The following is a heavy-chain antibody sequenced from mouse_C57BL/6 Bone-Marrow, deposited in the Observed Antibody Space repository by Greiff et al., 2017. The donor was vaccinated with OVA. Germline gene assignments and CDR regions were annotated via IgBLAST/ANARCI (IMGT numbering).Heavy chain of an antibody. J-gene: IGHJ4*01. D-gene: IGHD1-2*01. CDR3: TRYGGLQRPCAMDY. CDR2: IHPTSGST. Sequence: QVQLQQPGAELVKPGASVKLSCKASGYTFTSYWMHWVKQRPGQGLEWIGMIHPTSGSTNYNEKFKSKATLTVDNSSSTAYMQLSRLTSADSAVYYGTRYGGLQRPCAMDYWGQGTSVTVSS. V-gene: IGHV1-64*01. CDR1: GYTFTSYW.